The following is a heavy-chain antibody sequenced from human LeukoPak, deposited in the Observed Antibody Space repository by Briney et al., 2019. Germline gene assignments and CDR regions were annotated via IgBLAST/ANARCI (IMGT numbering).Heavy chain of an antibody. J-gene: IGHJ4*02. CDR2: ISDSGGSA. V-gene: IGHV3-23*01. Sequence: PGGSLRLSCAASGLTFGTYAMSWVRQAPGKGLEWVSAISDSGGSAYYADSVKGRFTISRDNSRNTLYLQMNSLRAEDTAVYYCAKQDPSTSGWYLWGQGTLVTVSS. D-gene: IGHD6-19*01. CDR1: GLTFGTYA. CDR3: AKQDPSTSGWYL.